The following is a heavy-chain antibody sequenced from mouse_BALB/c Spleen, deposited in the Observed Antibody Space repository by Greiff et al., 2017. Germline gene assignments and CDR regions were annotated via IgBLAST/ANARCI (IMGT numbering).Heavy chain of an antibody. V-gene: IGHV1-87*01. CDR1: GYTFTSSW. D-gene: IGHD2-14*01. Sequence: QVQLQQSGAELARPGASVKLSCKASGYTFTSSWMQWVNQRPGQGLEWIGAIYPGDGDTRYTQKFKGKATLTADKSSSTAYMQLSSLASEDSAVYYCAREGGFYYRYDGSWFAYWGQGTLVTVSA. J-gene: IGHJ3*01. CDR3: AREGGFYYRYDGSWFAY. CDR2: IYPGDGDT.